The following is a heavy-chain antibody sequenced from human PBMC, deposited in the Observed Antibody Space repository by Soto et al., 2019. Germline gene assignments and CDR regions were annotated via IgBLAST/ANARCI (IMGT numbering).Heavy chain of an antibody. Sequence: GGSLRLSCAASGFTFSSYSMNWVRQAPGKGLEWVSSISSSSSYIYYADSVKGRFTISRDNSKNTLYFEMNSLRAEDAAVYYCARSYSYPYYFDYWGQGTPVTVSS. CDR3: ARSYSYPYYFDY. J-gene: IGHJ4*02. V-gene: IGHV3-21*01. CDR1: GFTFSSYS. D-gene: IGHD5-18*01. CDR2: ISSSSSYI.